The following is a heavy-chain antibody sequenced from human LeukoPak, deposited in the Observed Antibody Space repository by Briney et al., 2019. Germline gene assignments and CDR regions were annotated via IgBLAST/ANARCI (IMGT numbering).Heavy chain of an antibody. CDR1: GYSISSGY. CDR3: ARRSGHSSSWGLDAFDI. Sequence: LSLTCTVSGYSISSGYYWGWIRQPPGKGLEWVAVISYDAFGKYYVDSVKGRFTISRDDSKNTLYLQMNSLRPDDTAVYYCARRSGHSSSWGLDAFDIWGQGAMVIVST. J-gene: IGHJ3*02. D-gene: IGHD6-13*01. V-gene: IGHV3-30*03. CDR2: ISYDAFGK.